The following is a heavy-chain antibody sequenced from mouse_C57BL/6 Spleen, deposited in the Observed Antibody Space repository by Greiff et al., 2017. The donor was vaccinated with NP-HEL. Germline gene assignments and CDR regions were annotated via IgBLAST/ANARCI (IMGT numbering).Heavy chain of an antibody. CDR2: IYPSDSET. J-gene: IGHJ2*01. D-gene: IGHD2-3*01. V-gene: IGHV1-52*01. CDR1: GYTFPSYW. Sequence: QVQLQQPGAELVRPGSSVKLSCKASGYTFPSYWLHWVKQRPLQGLEWIGNIYPSDSETHYNQKFKDKATLTVDKSSSTAYMQLSSLSSEDSAVYYCARFRSEDGYYVRYFDYWGQGTTLTVSS. CDR3: ARFRSEDGYYVRYFDY.